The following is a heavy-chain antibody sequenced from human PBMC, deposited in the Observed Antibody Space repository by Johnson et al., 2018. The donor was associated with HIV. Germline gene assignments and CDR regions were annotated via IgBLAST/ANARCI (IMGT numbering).Heavy chain of an antibody. J-gene: IGHJ3*02. CDR1: GFTVSSNY. Sequence: VQLVESGGGLIQPGGSLRLSCAASGFTVSSNYMNWVRQAPGKGLEWVSAISGSGGSTYYADSVKGRFTISRDNSKNTLYLQMNSLRAEDTAVYYCAKGPEGAFDIWGQGTMVTVSS. D-gene: IGHD1-14*01. CDR2: ISGSGGST. CDR3: AKGPEGAFDI. V-gene: IGHV3-23*04.